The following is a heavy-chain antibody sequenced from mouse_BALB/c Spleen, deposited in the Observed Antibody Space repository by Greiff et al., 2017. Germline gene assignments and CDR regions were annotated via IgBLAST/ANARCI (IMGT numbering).Heavy chain of an antibody. CDR2: INPSNGGT. Sequence: VQLQQPGAELVKPGASVKLSCKASGYTFTSYWMHLVKLRPGQGFEWIGEINPSNGGTNYNEKFKRKATLTVDKSSSTAYMQLSSLTSEDSAVYYCTIRAVVVRTYFDYWGQGTTLTVSS. D-gene: IGHD1-1*01. CDR1: GYTFTSYW. CDR3: TIRAVVVRTYFDY. J-gene: IGHJ2*01. V-gene: IGHV1S16*01.